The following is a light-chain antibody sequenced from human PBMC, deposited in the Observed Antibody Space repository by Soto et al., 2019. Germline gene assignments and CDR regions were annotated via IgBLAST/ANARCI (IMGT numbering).Light chain of an antibody. J-gene: IGKJ2*01. CDR1: QSVSSN. V-gene: IGKV3-15*01. CDR3: QQYSNWPPYT. CDR2: SAS. Sequence: EIVLTQSPATLSVSPGERATLSCRASQSVSSNLAWYQQKPGQAPRLLIYSASTRAPGIPGRFSGSGSGTEFTLTISSLQSEDFAVYYCQQYSNWPPYTFGQGTKLEIK.